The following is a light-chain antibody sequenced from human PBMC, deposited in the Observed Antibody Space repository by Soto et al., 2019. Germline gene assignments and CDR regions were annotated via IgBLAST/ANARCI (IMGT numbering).Light chain of an antibody. CDR1: QFLSSY. Sequence: EVVLTQSPATLTLAPGERATLSCRASQFLSSYLAWYQQKPGKPPRLLIYDKSNRATGIPARFSGSRSGTDFTLTISSLEHEDFGVYFCHQRNEFGQGTRLEIK. CDR3: HQRNE. V-gene: IGKV3-11*01. CDR2: DKS. J-gene: IGKJ5*01.